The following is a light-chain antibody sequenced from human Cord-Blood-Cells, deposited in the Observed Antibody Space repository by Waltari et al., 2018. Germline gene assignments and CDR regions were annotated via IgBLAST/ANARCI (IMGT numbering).Light chain of an antibody. CDR2: EGS. CDR1: SSDVGRYYL. CDR3: CSYAGSSTWV. J-gene: IGLJ3*02. V-gene: IGLV2-23*01. Sequence: QSALTQPASLSGSPGQSITIPCTGTSSDVGRYYLVSWDHQQPGKAPKLMIYEGSKRPSGVSNRFSGSTSGNTASLTISGLQAEDEADYYCCSYAGSSTWVFGGGTKLTVL.